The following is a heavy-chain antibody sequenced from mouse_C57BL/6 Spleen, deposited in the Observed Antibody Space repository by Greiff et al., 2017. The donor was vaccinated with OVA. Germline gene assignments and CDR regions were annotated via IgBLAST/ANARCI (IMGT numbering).Heavy chain of an antibody. CDR2: INPSSGYT. CDR3: ARTGRNYYFDY. V-gene: IGHV1-7*01. Sequence: QVHVKQSGAELAKPGASVKLSCKASDYTFTSYWMHWVKQRPGQGLEWIGYINPSSGYTKYNQKFKDKATLTADKSSSTAYMQLSSLTYEDSAVYYCARTGRNYYFDYWGQGTTLTVSS. CDR1: DYTFTSYW. J-gene: IGHJ2*01.